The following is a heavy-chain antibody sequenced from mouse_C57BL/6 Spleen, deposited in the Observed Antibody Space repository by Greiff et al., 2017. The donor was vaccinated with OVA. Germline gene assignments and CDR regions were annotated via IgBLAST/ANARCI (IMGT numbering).Heavy chain of an antibody. CDR2: IDPEDGET. CDR1: GFNIKDYY. D-gene: IGHD3-2*02. CDR3: ARSDSSGYVWFAY. V-gene: IGHV14-2*01. Sequence: EVKVVESGAELVKPGASVKLSCTASGFNIKDYYMHWVKQRTEQGLEWIGRIDPEDGETKYAPKFQGKATITADTSSNTAYLQLSSLTSEDTAVYYCARSDSSGYVWFAYWGQGTLVTVSA. J-gene: IGHJ3*01.